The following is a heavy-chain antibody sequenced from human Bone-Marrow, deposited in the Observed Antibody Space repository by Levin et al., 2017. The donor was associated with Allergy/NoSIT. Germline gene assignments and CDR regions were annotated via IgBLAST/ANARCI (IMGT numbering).Heavy chain of an antibody. CDR3: ARRHYGYLDNWFGP. CDR2: IHFSGST. V-gene: IGHV4-59*08. CDR1: GDSISNYY. Sequence: SETLSLTCTVSGDSISNYYWSWIRQPPGKGLEWIGYIHFSGSTNYNPSLKSRVTISVDTSKNYFSLSLRSVTAADTAVYYCARRHYGYLDNWFGPWGHGTLVTVSS. D-gene: IGHD4-17*01. J-gene: IGHJ5*02.